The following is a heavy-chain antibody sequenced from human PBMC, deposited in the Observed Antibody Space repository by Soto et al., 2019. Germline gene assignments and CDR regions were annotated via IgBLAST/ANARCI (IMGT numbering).Heavy chain of an antibody. CDR1: GFTFSSYA. J-gene: IGHJ4*02. CDR3: AKDRVSGFIVAPFDY. D-gene: IGHD5-12*01. V-gene: IGHV3-13*04. CDR2: IGTAGDT. Sequence: GGSLRLSCAASGFTFSSYAMHWVRQPTGKGLEWVSAIGTAGDTYYADSVKGRFTISRDNSKNTLYLQMNSLRAEDTAVYYCAKDRVSGFIVAPFDYWGQGTLVTVSS.